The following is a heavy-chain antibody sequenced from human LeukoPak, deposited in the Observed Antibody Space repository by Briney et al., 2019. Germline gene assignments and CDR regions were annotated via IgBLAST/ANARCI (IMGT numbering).Heavy chain of an antibody. CDR2: ISAYNGNT. D-gene: IGHD3-10*01. V-gene: IGHV1-18*01. J-gene: IGHJ6*03. CDR3: ARDALWFGELLGNYYYYYYMDV. Sequence: ASVKVSCKASGYTFTSYGISWVRQAPGQGLEWMGWISAYNGNTNYAQKLQGRVTMTTDTSTSTAYMELRSLRSDDTAVYYCARDALWFGELLGNYYYYYYMDVWGKGTTVTVSS. CDR1: GYTFTSYG.